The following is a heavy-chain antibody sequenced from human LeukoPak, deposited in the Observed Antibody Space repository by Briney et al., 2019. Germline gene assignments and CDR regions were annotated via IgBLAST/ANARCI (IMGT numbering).Heavy chain of an antibody. D-gene: IGHD1-7*01. CDR1: GFTFSNSW. CDR2: MNADGSTT. CDR3: ARAGNYRFDY. Sequence: PGGSLRLSCAASGFTFSNSWLHWVRQAPGEGLMWVSRMNADGSTTDYADSVKGRFTISRDNAKNTLYLQMKSLGAEDTAVYYCARAGNYRFDYWGQGTLVTVSS. J-gene: IGHJ4*02. V-gene: IGHV3-74*01.